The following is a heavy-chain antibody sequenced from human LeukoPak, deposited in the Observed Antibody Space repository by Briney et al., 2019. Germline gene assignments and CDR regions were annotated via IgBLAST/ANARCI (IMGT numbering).Heavy chain of an antibody. CDR3: ARQPAGTESYYYYYGMDV. CDR2: ISAYNGNT. CDR1: GYTFTSYG. Sequence: ASAKVSCKASGYTFTSYGISWVRQAPGQGLEWMGWISAYNGNTNYAQKLQGRVTMTTDTSTSTAYMELRSLRSDDTAVYYCARQPAGTESYYYYYGMDVWGQGTTVTVSS. D-gene: IGHD1-1*01. J-gene: IGHJ6*02. V-gene: IGHV1-18*01.